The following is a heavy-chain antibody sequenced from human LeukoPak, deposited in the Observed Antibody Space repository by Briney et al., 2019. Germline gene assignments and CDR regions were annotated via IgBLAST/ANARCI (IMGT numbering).Heavy chain of an antibody. D-gene: IGHD3-22*01. CDR3: ARGENYYDNSGYDY. Sequence: SETLSLTCTVSGGSISSYYWSWIRQPAGKGLEWIGRIYTSGSTNYNPSLKSRVTMSVDTSKNQFSLKLSSVTAADTAVYYCARGENYYDNSGYDYWGQGTLVTVSS. V-gene: IGHV4-4*07. CDR2: IYTSGST. J-gene: IGHJ4*02. CDR1: GGSISSYY.